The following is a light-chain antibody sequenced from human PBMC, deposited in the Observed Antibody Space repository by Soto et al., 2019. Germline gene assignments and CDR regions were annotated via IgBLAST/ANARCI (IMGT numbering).Light chain of an antibody. CDR2: DTS. J-gene: IGKJ4*01. V-gene: IGKV3-15*01. CDR3: QQYNNWPLT. Sequence: EVVMTQSPATLSVSPGDGATLSCRASQNVHSNLAWYQQKPGQAPRLLIYDTSTRATDIPFKFSGGGSETEFTLTISSLQSEDFAVYYCQQYNNWPLTFGGGTKVEIK. CDR1: QNVHSN.